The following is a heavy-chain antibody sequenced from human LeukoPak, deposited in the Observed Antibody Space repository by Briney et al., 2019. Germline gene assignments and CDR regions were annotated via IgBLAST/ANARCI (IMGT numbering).Heavy chain of an antibody. CDR2: ISGSGGST. CDR1: GFTFSSYA. Sequence: GGSLRLSCAASGFTFSSYAMSWVRQAPGKGLEWVSAISGSGGSTYYADSVKGRFTISRDNSKNTLYLQMNSLRADDTAVYYCAKLVPSYSSSWYNYWGQGTLVTVSS. J-gene: IGHJ4*02. V-gene: IGHV3-23*01. D-gene: IGHD6-13*01. CDR3: AKLVPSYSSSWYNY.